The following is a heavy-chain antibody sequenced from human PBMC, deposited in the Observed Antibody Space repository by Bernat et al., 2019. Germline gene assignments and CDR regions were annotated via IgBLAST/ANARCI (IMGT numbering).Heavy chain of an antibody. CDR2: IYPGDSDT. V-gene: IGHV5-51*01. J-gene: IGHJ3*02. Sequence: EVQLVQSGAEVKKPGESLKISCKGSGYTFTNYWIGWVRQMPGKGLEWMGVIYPGDSDTRYSPSFEGQATISVDKSISTAYLQWSSLKASDTAMYYCAKGGVTSARRAFDIWGQGTMVTVSS. D-gene: IGHD3-3*01. CDR3: AKGGVTSARRAFDI. CDR1: GYTFTNYW.